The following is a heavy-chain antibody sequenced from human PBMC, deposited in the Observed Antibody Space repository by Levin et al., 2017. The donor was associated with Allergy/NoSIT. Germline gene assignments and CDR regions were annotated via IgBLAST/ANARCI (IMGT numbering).Heavy chain of an antibody. D-gene: IGHD2-15*01. CDR3: ARGSGYCGGGSCYLFDY. CDR2: IWYDGSNK. Sequence: LSLPCVASGFTFRNYAMQWVRQAPGKGPEWVAVIWYDGSNKYYADSVKGRFTVSRDNSKNTLYLQMNSLRAEDTALYYCARGSGYCGGGSCYLFDYWGQGTQVTVSS. J-gene: IGHJ4*02. CDR1: GFTFRNYA. V-gene: IGHV3-33*01.